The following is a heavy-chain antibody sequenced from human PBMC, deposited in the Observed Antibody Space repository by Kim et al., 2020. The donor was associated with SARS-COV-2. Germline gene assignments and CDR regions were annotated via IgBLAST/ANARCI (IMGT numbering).Heavy chain of an antibody. CDR1: GGSISSGGYS. V-gene: IGHV4-30-2*01. D-gene: IGHD6-13*01. Sequence: SETLSLTCAVSGGSISSGGYSWSWIRQPPGKGLEWIGYIYHSGSTYYNPSLESRVTISVDRSKNQFSLKLSSVTAADTAVYYCASYSSSFADAFDIWGQGTMVTVSS. J-gene: IGHJ3*02. CDR2: IYHSGST. CDR3: ASYSSSFADAFDI.